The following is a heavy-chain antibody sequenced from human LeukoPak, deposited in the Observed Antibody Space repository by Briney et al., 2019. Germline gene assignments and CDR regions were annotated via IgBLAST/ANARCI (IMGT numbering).Heavy chain of an antibody. D-gene: IGHD2-8*02. CDR2: ISSSSSYI. J-gene: IGHJ4*02. CDR3: ARGLGVLVANDY. V-gene: IGHV3-21*01. Sequence: GGSLRLSCAASGFTFSSYSMNWVRQAPGKGLEWVSSISSSSSYIYYADSVKGRFTISRDNAKNSLYLQMNSLRAEDTAVYYCARGLGVLVANDYWGQGTLVTVSS. CDR1: GFTFSSYS.